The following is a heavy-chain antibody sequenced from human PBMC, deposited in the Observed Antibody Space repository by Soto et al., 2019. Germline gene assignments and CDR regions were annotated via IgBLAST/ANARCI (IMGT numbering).Heavy chain of an antibody. J-gene: IGHJ4*02. CDR1: GFTFSSYS. V-gene: IGHV3-48*01. CDR2: ISSSSSTI. D-gene: IGHD6-19*01. Sequence: GGSLRLSCAASGFTFSSYSMNWVRQAPGKGLEWVSYISSSSSTIYYADSVKGRFTISRDNAKNQFSLRLTSVTAADTALYFCARAEFNSVWFPFDSWGQGAPVTVSS. CDR3: ARAEFNSVWFPFDS.